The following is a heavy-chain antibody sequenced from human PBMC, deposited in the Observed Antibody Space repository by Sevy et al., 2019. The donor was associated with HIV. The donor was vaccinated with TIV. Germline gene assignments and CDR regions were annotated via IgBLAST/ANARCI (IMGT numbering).Heavy chain of an antibody. J-gene: IGHJ3*02. V-gene: IGHV3-11*01. D-gene: IGHD3-10*01. CDR3: ARARGSYAFDI. CDR1: GFAFSDYY. Sequence: GGSLRLSCAASGFAFSDYYMGWIRQAPGKGLEWVSHIGSRGSDIYYADSVKGRFTISRDNAKNSLHLQMNSLRAEDTAVYYCARARGSYAFDIWGQGTMVTVSS. CDR2: IGSRGSDI.